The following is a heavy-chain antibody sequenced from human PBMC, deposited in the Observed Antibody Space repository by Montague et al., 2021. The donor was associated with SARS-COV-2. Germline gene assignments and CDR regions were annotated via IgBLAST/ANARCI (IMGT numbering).Heavy chain of an antibody. J-gene: IGHJ4*01. CDR3: ARTTMITFGGVIVPFDY. V-gene: IGHV2-70*11. CDR2: XDWDDDK. D-gene: IGHD3-16*02. Sequence: PALVKPXQTLTLICTFSGFSLSTSGMCVSWIRQPPGKALEWLARXDWDDDKYYSTSLKTRLTISKDTSKTQVVLTMTNMDPVDTATYYCARTTMITFGGVIVPFDYWGQGTLVTVSS. CDR1: GFSLSTSGMC.